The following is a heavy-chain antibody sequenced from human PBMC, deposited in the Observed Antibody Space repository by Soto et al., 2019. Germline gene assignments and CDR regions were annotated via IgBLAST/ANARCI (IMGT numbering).Heavy chain of an antibody. CDR3: AKGGCSGVSCGWFDP. CDR2: ISGSGGDT. Sequence: PGGSLRLSCAASEFTFSDYYMNWVRQAPGKGLEWVSGISGSGGDTYYADSVNGRFTISRDNSKNTLYLQMSSLRAEDTAVYLCAKGGCSGVSCGWFDPWGQGTLVTVSS. V-gene: IGHV3-23*01. J-gene: IGHJ5*02. D-gene: IGHD2-15*01. CDR1: EFTFSDYY.